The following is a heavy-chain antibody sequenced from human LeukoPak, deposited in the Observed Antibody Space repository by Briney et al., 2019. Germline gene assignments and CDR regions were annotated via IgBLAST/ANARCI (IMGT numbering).Heavy chain of an antibody. CDR2: IWYDGSNE. V-gene: IGHV3-33*01. Sequence: GRSLRLSCAASGFNFRGNAMHWVRQAPGKGLKWVAIIWYDGSNEYYGDSVKGRFSISRDNSKNTLYLQMNSLTVEDTAVYYCARGGISARPDYWGQGTLVTVSS. D-gene: IGHD6-6*01. CDR3: ARGGISARPDY. J-gene: IGHJ4*02. CDR1: GFNFRGNA.